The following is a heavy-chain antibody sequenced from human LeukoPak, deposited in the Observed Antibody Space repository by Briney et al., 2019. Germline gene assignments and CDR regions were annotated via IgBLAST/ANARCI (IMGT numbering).Heavy chain of an antibody. V-gene: IGHV4-31*03. CDR2: IYYSGST. CDR3: ARGGSATAPFDY. CDR1: GGSISSGGYY. J-gene: IGHJ4*02. Sequence: PSETLSLTCTVSGGSISSGGYYWSWIRQHPGKGLEWIGYIYYSGSTYYNPSLKSRVTISVDTSKNQFSLKLSSVTAADTAVYYCARGGSATAPFDYWGQGTLVTVSS. D-gene: IGHD3-10*01.